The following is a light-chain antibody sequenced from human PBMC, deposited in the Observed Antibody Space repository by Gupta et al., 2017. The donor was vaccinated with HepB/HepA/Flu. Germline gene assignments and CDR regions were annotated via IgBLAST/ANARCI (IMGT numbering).Light chain of an antibody. CDR1: QSLLNSNEYNY. Sequence: DIVMTQSPLSLPVTPGEPASISCRSSQSLLNSNEYNYLDWYVQKQGQSPQLLIYLGYNRAFGVPDRFSGSGSGTDFTLKISRVEAEDVGIYYCMQTLQTPYTFGQGTKLEIK. J-gene: IGKJ2*01. CDR3: MQTLQTPYT. CDR2: LGY. V-gene: IGKV2-28*01.